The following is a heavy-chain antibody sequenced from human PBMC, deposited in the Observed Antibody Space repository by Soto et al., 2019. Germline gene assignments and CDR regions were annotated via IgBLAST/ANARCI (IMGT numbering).Heavy chain of an antibody. D-gene: IGHD5-12*01. CDR1: GYTFTSYA. CDR2: INADNGNT. Sequence: ASVKVSCKASGYTFTSYAMHWVRQAPGQRLEWMGWINADNGNTKYSQKFQGRVTITRDTSTSTAYMELSSLRSDDTAVYYCARLTEVATNWFDPWGQGTLVTVSS. V-gene: IGHV1-3*01. CDR3: ARLTEVATNWFDP. J-gene: IGHJ5*02.